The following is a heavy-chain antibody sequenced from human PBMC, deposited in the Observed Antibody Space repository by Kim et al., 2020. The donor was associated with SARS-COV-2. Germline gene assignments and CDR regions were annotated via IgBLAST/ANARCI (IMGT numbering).Heavy chain of an antibody. V-gene: IGHV4-59*13. J-gene: IGHJ4*02. D-gene: IGHD4-17*01. CDR1: GGSISSYY. CDR3: AREKSSYGDRAFDY. CDR2: IYYSGST. Sequence: SETLSRTCTVSGGSISSYYWSWIRQPPGKGLEWIGYIYYSGSTNYNPSLKSRVTISVDTSKNQFSLKLSSVTAADTAVYYCAREKSSYGDRAFDYWGQGTLVTVSS.